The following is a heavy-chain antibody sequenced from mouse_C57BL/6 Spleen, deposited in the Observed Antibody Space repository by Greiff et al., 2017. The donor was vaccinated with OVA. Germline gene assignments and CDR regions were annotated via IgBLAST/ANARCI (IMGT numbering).Heavy chain of an antibody. D-gene: IGHD4-1*01. Sequence: QVQLQQSRPGLVQPSQSLSITCTVSGFSLTSYGVHWVRQSPGKGLEWLGVIWSGGSTAYNAAFISRLSISKDNSKSQVFFKMNSLQADDTAIYYWARNEAGTVDYGGQGTTLTVSS. CDR1: GFSLTSYG. V-gene: IGHV2-2*01. J-gene: IGHJ2*01. CDR3: ARNEAGTVDY. CDR2: IWSGGST.